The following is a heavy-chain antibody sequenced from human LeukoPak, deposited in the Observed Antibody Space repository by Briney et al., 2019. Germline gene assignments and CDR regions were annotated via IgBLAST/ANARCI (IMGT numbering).Heavy chain of an antibody. CDR1: GFTFSSYG. D-gene: IGHD1-1*01. J-gene: IGHJ5*02. CDR2: IWYDGSNK. V-gene: IGHV3-33*01. Sequence: GRSLRLSCAASGFTFSSYGMHWVRQAPGKGLEWVAVIWYDGSNKYYADSVKGRFTISRDNAKNSLYLQMNSLRAEDMAVYYCARGGYYWGAWGQGTLVTVSS. CDR3: ARGGYYWGA.